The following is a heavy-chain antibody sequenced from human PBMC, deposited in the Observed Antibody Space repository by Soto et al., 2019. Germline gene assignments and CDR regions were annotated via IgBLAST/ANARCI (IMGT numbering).Heavy chain of an antibody. CDR1: GYSFTSYW. Sequence: GESLKISCKGSGYSFTSYWIGWVRQMPGKGLEWMGIIYPGDSDTRYSPSFQGQVTISADKSISTAYLQWSSLKAADTAMYYCARHDPLDSSGWYDARAFDIWGQGTMVTVSS. V-gene: IGHV5-51*01. D-gene: IGHD6-19*01. CDR2: IYPGDSDT. CDR3: ARHDPLDSSGWYDARAFDI. J-gene: IGHJ3*02.